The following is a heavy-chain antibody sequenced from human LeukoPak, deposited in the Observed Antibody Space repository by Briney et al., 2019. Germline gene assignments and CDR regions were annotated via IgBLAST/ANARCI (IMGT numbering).Heavy chain of an antibody. J-gene: IGHJ3*02. CDR1: GGSISSGSYY. Sequence: PSQTLSLTCTVSGGSISSGSYYWSWIRQPAGKGLEWIGRIYTSGSTNYNPSLKSRVTISVDTSKNQFSLKLSSVTAADTAVYYCARHCPTVPDAFDIWGQGTMVTVSS. CDR3: ARHCPTVPDAFDI. CDR2: IYTSGST. D-gene: IGHD4-17*01. V-gene: IGHV4-61*02.